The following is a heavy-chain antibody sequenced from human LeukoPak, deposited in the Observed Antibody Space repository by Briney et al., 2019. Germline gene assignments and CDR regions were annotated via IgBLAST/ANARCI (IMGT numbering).Heavy chain of an antibody. V-gene: IGHV4-4*02. CDR3: ARDRSYSSSGGMDV. J-gene: IGHJ6*02. D-gene: IGHD6-13*01. Sequence: SETLSLTCAVSGGSLSSSNWWSWVRQPPGKGLGWIGEIYHSGSTNYNPSLKSRVTISVDKSKNQFSLKLSSVTAADTAVYYCARDRSYSSSGGMDVWGQGTTVTVSS. CDR1: GGSLSSSNW. CDR2: IYHSGST.